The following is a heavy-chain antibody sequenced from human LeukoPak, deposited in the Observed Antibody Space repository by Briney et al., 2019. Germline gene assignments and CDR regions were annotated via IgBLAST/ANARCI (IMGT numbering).Heavy chain of an antibody. CDR3: ARSIIGWYVFDY. J-gene: IGHJ4*02. V-gene: IGHV4-34*01. CDR2: INHSGST. D-gene: IGHD6-19*01. Sequence: SETLSLTCAVYGGSFSGYYWSWIRQPPGKGLEWIGEINHSGSTNYNPSLRSRVTISVDTSKNQFSLKLSSVTAADTAVYYCARSIIGWYVFDYWGQGTLVTVSS. CDR1: GGSFSGYY.